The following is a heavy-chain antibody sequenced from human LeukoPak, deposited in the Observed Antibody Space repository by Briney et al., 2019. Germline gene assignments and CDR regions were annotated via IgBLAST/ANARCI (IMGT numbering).Heavy chain of an antibody. Sequence: GGSLRLSCAVSGFTFSSYAMSWVRQAPGTGLGSVSGINWNGGSTGYADSVKGRFTISRDNANHSLYLQMNSLLCEDTALSFCARGSPFDYCGQGTLVTVSS. CDR1: GFTFSSYA. J-gene: IGHJ4*02. CDR2: INWNGGST. CDR3: ARGSPFDY. V-gene: IGHV3-20*04.